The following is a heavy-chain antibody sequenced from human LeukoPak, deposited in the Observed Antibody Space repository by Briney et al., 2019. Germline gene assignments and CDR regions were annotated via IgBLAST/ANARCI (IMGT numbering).Heavy chain of an antibody. CDR2: VAHKGPT. J-gene: IGHJ4*02. CDR3: ARHGIVDSSRKYYFDY. Sequence: SETLSLTCAVYGAALSEYYWSWIRQSPGKGLEWIGEVAHKGPTVYSPTLNRKYNPSFKSRVTISVDTSKNQFSLDLSSVTAADTAVYYCARHGIVDSSRKYYFDYWGQGTLVTVSS. D-gene: IGHD6-13*01. V-gene: IGHV4-59*08. CDR1: GAALSEYY.